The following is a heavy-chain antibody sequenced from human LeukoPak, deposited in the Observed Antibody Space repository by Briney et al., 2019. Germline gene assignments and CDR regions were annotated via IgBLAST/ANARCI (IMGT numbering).Heavy chain of an antibody. CDR1: GGSFSGYY. CDR3: ARVDSSGWGRNFDY. CDR2: MNHSGST. D-gene: IGHD6-19*01. J-gene: IGHJ4*02. Sequence: TSETLSLTCAVYGGSFSGYYWSWIRQPPGKGLEWIGEMNHSGSTNYNPSLKSRVTISVDTSKNQFSLKLSSVTAADTAVYYCARVDSSGWGRNFDYWGQGTLVTVSS. V-gene: IGHV4-34*01.